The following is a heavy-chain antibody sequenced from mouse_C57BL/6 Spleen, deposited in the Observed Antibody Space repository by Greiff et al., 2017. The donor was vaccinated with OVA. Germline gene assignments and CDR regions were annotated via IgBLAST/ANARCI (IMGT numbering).Heavy chain of an antibody. CDR2: IDPSDSET. CDR1: GYTFTSYW. D-gene: IGHD2-3*01. CDR3: ARDDDGYPFAY. J-gene: IGHJ3*01. V-gene: IGHV1-52*01. Sequence: QVQLKQPGAELVRPGSSVKLSCKASGYTFTSYWMHWVKQRPIQGLEWIGNIDPSDSETHYNQKFKDKATLTVDKSSSTAYMQLSSLTSEDSAVYYCARDDDGYPFAYWGQGTLVTVSA.